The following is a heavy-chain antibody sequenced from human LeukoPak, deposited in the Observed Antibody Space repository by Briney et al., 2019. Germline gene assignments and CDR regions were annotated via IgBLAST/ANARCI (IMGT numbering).Heavy chain of an antibody. CDR2: ISSSGSTI. CDR1: GFTFSSYG. D-gene: IGHD1-1*01. J-gene: IGHJ4*02. CDR3: ARYCTFRTCSGTKYDY. V-gene: IGHV3-48*04. Sequence: PGGSLRLSCAASGFTFSSYGMSWVRQAPGKGLEWVSYISSSGSTIYYADSVKGRFTISRDNAKNSLYLQMNSLRAEDSAVYYCARYCTFRTCSGTKYDYWGQGTLVIVSS.